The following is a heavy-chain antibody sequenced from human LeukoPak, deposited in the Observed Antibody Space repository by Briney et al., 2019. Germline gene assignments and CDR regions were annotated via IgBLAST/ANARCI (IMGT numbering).Heavy chain of an antibody. D-gene: IGHD3-22*01. CDR2: IYPGDSDT. CDR1: GYSFTNYW. J-gene: IGHJ4*02. Sequence: GESLKISCKGSGYSFTNYWIGWVRQMPGKGLEWMGIIYPGDSDTRYSPSFQGQVTISADKSISTAYLQWSSLKVSDTAMYYCARLYDSSGHLNFDYWGQGTLVTVSS. CDR3: ARLYDSSGHLNFDY. V-gene: IGHV5-51*01.